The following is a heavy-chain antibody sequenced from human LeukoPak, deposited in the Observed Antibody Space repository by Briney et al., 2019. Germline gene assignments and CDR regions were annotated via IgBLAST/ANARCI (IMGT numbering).Heavy chain of an antibody. CDR2: IYTSGST. J-gene: IGHJ6*03. CDR3: ERHRYSSSFYYYYYMDV. V-gene: IGHV4-4*09. Sequence: SETLSLTCTVSGGSISSYYWSWIRQPPGKGLEWIGYIYTSGSTNYNPSLKSRVTISVDTSKNQFSLKLSSVTAADTAVYYCERHRYSSSFYYYYYMDVWGKGTTVTVSS. CDR1: GGSISSYY. D-gene: IGHD6-6*01.